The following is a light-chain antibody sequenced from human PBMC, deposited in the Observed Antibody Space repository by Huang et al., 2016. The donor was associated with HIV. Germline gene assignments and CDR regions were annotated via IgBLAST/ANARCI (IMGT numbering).Light chain of an antibody. J-gene: IGKJ1*01. Sequence: EIVMTQSPATLSVSPGERVTLSCRASPRLSSQLAWYQPKRGQAPRLLIYGVSTRATDIPARFSGSGSGTDFTLTINSLQSEDFATYYCQQYNDWPLTFGQGTEVEIK. CDR2: GVS. CDR3: QQYNDWPLT. V-gene: IGKV3-15*01. CDR1: PRLSSQ.